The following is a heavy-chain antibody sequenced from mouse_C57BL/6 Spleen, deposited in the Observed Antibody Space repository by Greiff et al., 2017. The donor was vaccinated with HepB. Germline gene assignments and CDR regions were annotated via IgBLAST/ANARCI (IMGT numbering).Heavy chain of an antibody. D-gene: IGHD1-1*01. CDR1: GFNIKDYY. Sequence: EVKLQESGAELVRPGASVKLSCTASGFNIKDYYMHWVKQRPEQGLEWIGRIDPEDGDTEYAPKFQGKATMTADTSSNTAYLQLSSLTSEDTAVYYCTLITTVVATRYFDVWGTGTTVTVSS. V-gene: IGHV14-1*01. CDR3: TLITTVVATRYFDV. CDR2: IDPEDGDT. J-gene: IGHJ1*03.